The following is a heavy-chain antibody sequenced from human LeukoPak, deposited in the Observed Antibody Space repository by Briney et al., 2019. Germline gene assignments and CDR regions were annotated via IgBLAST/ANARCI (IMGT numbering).Heavy chain of an antibody. D-gene: IGHD3-22*01. V-gene: IGHV3-33*01. J-gene: IGHJ2*01. CDR1: GFSFSNYG. CDR2: VWYDDTNK. Sequence: GGSLRLSCAASGFSFSNYGMRWVRQAPGKGLEWVAVVWYDDTNKYYAESVKGRFTISRDNSKGTLNLQMNSLRVEDTALYYCARARFYYDRSGSRNDYWYFDLWGRGTLVTISS. CDR3: ARARFYYDRSGSRNDYWYFDL.